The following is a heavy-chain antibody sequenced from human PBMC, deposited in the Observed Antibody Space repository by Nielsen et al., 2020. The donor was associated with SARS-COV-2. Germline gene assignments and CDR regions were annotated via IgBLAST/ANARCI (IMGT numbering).Heavy chain of an antibody. V-gene: IGHV3-23*01. CDR3: AKDRGGYDLGYFDY. CDR1: GFTFSSYA. CDR2: ISGSGGST. J-gene: IGHJ4*03. Sequence: GESLKISCAASGFTFSSYAMSWVRQAPGKGLEWVSAISGSGGSTYYADSVKGRFTISRDNSKNTLYLQMNSLRAEDTAVYYCAKDRGGYDLGYFDYWGQGPWSPSPQ. D-gene: IGHD5-12*01.